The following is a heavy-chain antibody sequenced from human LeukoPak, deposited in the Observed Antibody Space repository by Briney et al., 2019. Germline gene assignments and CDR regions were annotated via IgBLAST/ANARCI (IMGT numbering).Heavy chain of an antibody. D-gene: IGHD5/OR15-5a*01. CDR3: ARWKRGSTNWFDP. CDR1: GYSISSGYY. J-gene: IGHJ5*02. CDR2: IYHSGST. V-gene: IGHV4-38-2*02. Sequence: PSETLSLTCTVSGYSISSGYYWGWIRQPPGKGLEWIGSIYHSGSTYYNPSLKSRVTISVGTSKNQFSLKLSSVTAADTAVYYCARWKRGSTNWFDPWGQGTLVTVSS.